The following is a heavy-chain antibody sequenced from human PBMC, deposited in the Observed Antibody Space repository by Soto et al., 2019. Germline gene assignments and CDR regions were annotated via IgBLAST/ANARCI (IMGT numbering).Heavy chain of an antibody. V-gene: IGHV1-2*02. D-gene: IGHD3-10*01. CDR3: ARVGEDYYGSGSYSY. CDR1: GYTFTGYY. J-gene: IGHJ4*02. CDR2: INPNSGGT. Sequence: GASVKVSCKASGYTFTGYYMHWVRQAPGQGLEWMGWINPNSGGTNYAQKFQGRVTMTRDTSISTAYMELSRLRSDDTAVYYCARVGEDYYGSGSYSYWGQGTLVTVSS.